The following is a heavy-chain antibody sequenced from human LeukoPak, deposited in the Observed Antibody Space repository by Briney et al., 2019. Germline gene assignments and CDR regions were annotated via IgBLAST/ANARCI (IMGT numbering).Heavy chain of an antibody. CDR2: IIPIFGTA. Sequence: ASVKVSCKASGGTFSSYAISWVRQAPGQGLEWMGGIIPIFGTANYAQKFQGRVTITADESTSTAYMELSSLRSEDTAVYYCARPDYGSGREDAFDIWGQGTMVTVSS. CDR3: ARPDYGSGREDAFDI. V-gene: IGHV1-69*13. D-gene: IGHD3-10*01. J-gene: IGHJ3*02. CDR1: GGTFSSYA.